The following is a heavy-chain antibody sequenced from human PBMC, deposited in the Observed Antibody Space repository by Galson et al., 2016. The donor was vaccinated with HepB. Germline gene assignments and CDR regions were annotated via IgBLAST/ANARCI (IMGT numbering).Heavy chain of an antibody. V-gene: IGHV5-51*01. CDR2: IYPGDSDT. CDR3: ARQLEIPYTPYSPVDV. CDR1: GYSFTSYW. J-gene: IGHJ6*02. D-gene: IGHD2-2*02. Sequence: QSGAEVKKPGETLKISCKGSGYSFTSYWIGWVRQMPGKGLEWMGIIYPGDSDTRYSPSFQGQVTISADKSISTAYLQWSSLKASDTAIYYCARQLEIPYTPYSPVDVWGQGTTVTVSS.